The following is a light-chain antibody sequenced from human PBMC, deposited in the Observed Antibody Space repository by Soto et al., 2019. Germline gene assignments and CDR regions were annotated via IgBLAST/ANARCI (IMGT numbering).Light chain of an antibody. CDR1: QGIRNY. CDR3: QQYNSYPET. J-gene: IGKJ1*01. Sequence: DIQMTQSPSSLSASVGDRVTITCRASQGIRNYLSWYQQKPGEVPRLLIYTSSTLQSGVPSRFSGSGSGTDFTLTISSLQPDDFATYYCQQYNSYPETFGQGTKVDIK. V-gene: IGKV1-27*01. CDR2: TSS.